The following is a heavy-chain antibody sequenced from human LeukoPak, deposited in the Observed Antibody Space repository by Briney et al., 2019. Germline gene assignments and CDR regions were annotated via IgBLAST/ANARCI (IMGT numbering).Heavy chain of an antibody. CDR2: MAPRFDTG. V-gene: IGHV1-69*13. Sequence: GASAKVSCKASGGTFSTKDITWVRQAPGQGLEWVGGMAPRFDTGNTAQKLQGRVAITADESMNTVYMELRSLKSDDTALYYCARVSTIMGRGYNFFDPWGQGTLVTVSS. CDR3: ARVSTIMGRGYNFFDP. J-gene: IGHJ5*02. CDR1: GGTFSTKD. D-gene: IGHD2/OR15-2a*01.